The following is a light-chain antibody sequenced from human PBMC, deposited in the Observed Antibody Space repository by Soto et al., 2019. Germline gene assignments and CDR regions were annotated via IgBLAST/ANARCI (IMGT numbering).Light chain of an antibody. CDR2: GAS. J-gene: IGKJ1*01. V-gene: IGKV3-20*01. CDR3: QQYGSSPPRT. CDR1: QSVSNDF. Sequence: EIVLTQSPGILSLSPGERATLSCRASQSVSNDFLAWYQQKPGQAPRLLIYGASTRATDVPDRFSGSGSGADFTLSISRLEPEDFAFYYCQQYGSSPPRTFGQGTKVEMK.